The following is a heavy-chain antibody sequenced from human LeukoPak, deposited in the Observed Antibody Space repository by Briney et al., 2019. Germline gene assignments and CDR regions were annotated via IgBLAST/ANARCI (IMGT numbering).Heavy chain of an antibody. V-gene: IGHV3-11*04. J-gene: IGHJ3*02. D-gene: IGHD2-15*01. CDR2: ISSSGSTI. Sequence: GGSLRLSCAASGFTFSDYYMSWIRQAPGKGLEWVSYISSSGSTIYYADSVKGRFTISRDNAKNSLYLQMNSLRAEDTAVYYCAREIVVSRDAFDIWGQGTMVTVSS. CDR1: GFTFSDYY. CDR3: AREIVVSRDAFDI.